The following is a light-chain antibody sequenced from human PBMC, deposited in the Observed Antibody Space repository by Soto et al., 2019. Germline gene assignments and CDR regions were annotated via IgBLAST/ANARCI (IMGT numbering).Light chain of an antibody. CDR3: SSYTSSSTPLYV. CDR2: EVS. CDR1: SSDVGGYNY. J-gene: IGLJ1*01. V-gene: IGLV2-14*01. Sequence: QSALPQPASVSGSPGQSITISCTGTSSDVGGYNYVSWYQQHPGKAPKLTIYEVSNRPSGVSNRFSGSKSGNTASLTISGLQAEDEADYYCSSYTSSSTPLYVFGTGTRSPS.